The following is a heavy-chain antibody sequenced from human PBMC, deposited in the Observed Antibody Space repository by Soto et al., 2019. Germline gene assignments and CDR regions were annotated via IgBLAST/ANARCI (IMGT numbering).Heavy chain of an antibody. CDR1: GFIFSSYA. V-gene: IGHV3-23*01. CDR3: AKISSSGWYGTFDY. D-gene: IGHD6-19*01. Sequence: PGGSLRLSCAASGFIFSSYAMSWVRQAPGKGLEWVSTISGSGGSTYYADSVKGRFTISRDNSKNTLYLQMNSLRAEDTAVYYCAKISSSGWYGTFDYWGQGTLVTVSS. J-gene: IGHJ4*02. CDR2: ISGSGGST.